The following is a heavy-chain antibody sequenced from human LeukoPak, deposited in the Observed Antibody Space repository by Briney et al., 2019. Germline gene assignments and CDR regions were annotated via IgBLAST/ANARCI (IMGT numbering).Heavy chain of an antibody. CDR2: IWYDGSTK. J-gene: IGHJ6*02. CDR1: GFTFNKYD. CDR3: ARGRYYGMDI. V-gene: IGHV3-33*01. Sequence: GGSLRLSCAASGFTFNKYDMHWVRQAPGKGLEWLAVIWYDGSTKYYADSVKGRFTISRDNSKNTLYLQMNSLRAEDTAVYYCARGRYYGMDIWGQGTTVTVSS.